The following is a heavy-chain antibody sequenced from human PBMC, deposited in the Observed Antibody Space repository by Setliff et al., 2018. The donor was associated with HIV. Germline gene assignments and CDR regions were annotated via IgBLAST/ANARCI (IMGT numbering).Heavy chain of an antibody. CDR2: IDSNNGNR. D-gene: IGHD4-17*01. Sequence: ASVKVSCKVFGYTFTTYGITWVRQAPGQGLEWMGWIDSNNGNRNFAQKFRGRVTMTRDTSISTAYMELSRLGSDDTAVYYCAKDIGVWDYGGNFLLREYFQHWGQGTLVTVSS. CDR3: AKDIGVWDYGGNFLLREYFQH. CDR1: GYTFTTYG. V-gene: IGHV1-18*01. J-gene: IGHJ1*01.